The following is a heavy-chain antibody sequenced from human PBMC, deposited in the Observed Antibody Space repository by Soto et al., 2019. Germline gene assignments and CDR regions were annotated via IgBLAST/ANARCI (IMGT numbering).Heavy chain of an antibody. CDR2: VSIGGST. V-gene: IGHV3-23*01. Sequence: WWSLRLSCSASVFTFSSYAMGWVRQGPGKGLEWVAVVSIGGSTHYADSVRGRFTISRDNSKNTLSLQMNSLTAEDTAVYFCAKRRGAGGHFDYWGQGALVTVSS. J-gene: IGHJ4*02. D-gene: IGHD2-15*01. CDR3: AKRRGAGGHFDY. CDR1: VFTFSSYA.